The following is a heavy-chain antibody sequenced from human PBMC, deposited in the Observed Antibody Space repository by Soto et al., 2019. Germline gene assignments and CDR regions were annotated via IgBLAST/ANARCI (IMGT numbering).Heavy chain of an antibody. CDR3: AKVYFDWLLCFDY. CDR1: GFTFSSYA. J-gene: IGHJ4*02. D-gene: IGHD3-9*01. V-gene: IGHV3-23*01. Sequence: GGSLRLSCAASGFTFSSYAMSWVREAPGKGLEWVSAISGSGGSTYYADSVKGRFTISRDNSKNTLYLQMNSLRAEDTAVYYCAKVYFDWLLCFDYWGQGTLVTSPQ. CDR2: ISGSGGST.